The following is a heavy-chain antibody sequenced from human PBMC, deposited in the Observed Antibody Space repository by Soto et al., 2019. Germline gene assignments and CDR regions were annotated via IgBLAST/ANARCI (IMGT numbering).Heavy chain of an antibody. Sequence: QVQLVESGGGVVQPGRSLRLSCAASGFTFSSYGMHWVRQAPGKGLEWVAVIWYDGSNKYYADSVKGRFTISRDNSKNTVYLQMKSLIAEDTAVYYCARDRRSGYHAFDIWGQGTMVTVSS. CDR3: ARDRRSGYHAFDI. CDR1: GFTFSSYG. D-gene: IGHD3-22*01. CDR2: IWYDGSNK. V-gene: IGHV3-33*01. J-gene: IGHJ3*02.